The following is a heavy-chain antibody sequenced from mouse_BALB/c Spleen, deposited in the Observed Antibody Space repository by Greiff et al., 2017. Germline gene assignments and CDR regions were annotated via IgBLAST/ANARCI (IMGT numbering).Heavy chain of an antibody. CDR3: ARDETREAGFDY. J-gene: IGHJ2*01. D-gene: IGHD3-1*01. CDR1: GYSITSGYF. Sequence: VQLQESGPGLVKPSQSLSLTCSVTGYSITSGYFWNWIRQFPGNKLEWMGYISYDGSNNYNPSLKNRISITRDTSKNQFFLKLNSVTTEDTATYYCARDETREAGFDYWGQGTTLTVSS. CDR2: ISYDGSN. V-gene: IGHV3-6*02.